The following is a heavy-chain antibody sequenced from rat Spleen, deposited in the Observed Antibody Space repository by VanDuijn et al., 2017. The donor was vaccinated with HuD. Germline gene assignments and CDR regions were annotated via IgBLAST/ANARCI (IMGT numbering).Heavy chain of an antibody. Sequence: EVQLVESGGGLVQPGRSMKLSCAASGFTFSHYDMAWVRQAPTKGLEWVASISYDGGSTYYRDSVKGRFTISRDNAKSSLYLQMDSLRSEDTATYYCARHSRDSYAHPYYFDYWGQGVMVTVSS. D-gene: IGHD1-12*01. CDR3: ARHSRDSYAHPYYFDY. V-gene: IGHV5-20*01. CDR1: GFTFSHYD. CDR2: ISYDGGST. J-gene: IGHJ2*01.